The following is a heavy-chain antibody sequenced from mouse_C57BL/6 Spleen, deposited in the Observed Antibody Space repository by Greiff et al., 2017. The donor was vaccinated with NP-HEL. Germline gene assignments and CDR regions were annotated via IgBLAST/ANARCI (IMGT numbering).Heavy chain of an antibody. CDR1: GYTFTSYW. J-gene: IGHJ4*01. CDR3: ASRPDAMDY. CDR2: IDPSDSYT. V-gene: IGHV1-50*01. Sequence: QVQLQQPGAELVKPGASVKLSCKASGYTFTSYWMQWVKQRPGQGLEWIGEIDPSDSYTNYNEKFKGKATLTVDTSSSTAYMQLSSLTSEDSAVYYCASRPDAMDYWGQGTSVTVSS.